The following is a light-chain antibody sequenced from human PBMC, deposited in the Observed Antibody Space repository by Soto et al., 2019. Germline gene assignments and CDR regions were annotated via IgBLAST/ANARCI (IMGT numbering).Light chain of an antibody. CDR2: DNN. CDR1: SSNIGNNY. CDR3: GTWDSSLSAGEV. V-gene: IGLV1-51*01. Sequence: QSVLTQPPSVSAGPGQRVTISCSGSSSNIGNNYVSWYQQLPGTAPKLLIYDNNKRPSGIPDRFSGSKSGTTATLGITGLQTGDEADYYCGTWDSSLSAGEVFGTGTKVTVL. J-gene: IGLJ1*01.